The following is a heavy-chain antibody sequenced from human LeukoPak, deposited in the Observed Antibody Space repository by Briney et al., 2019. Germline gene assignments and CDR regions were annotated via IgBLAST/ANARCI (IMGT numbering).Heavy chain of an antibody. Sequence: ASVKVSCKASGYTFTGYYMHWVRQAPGQGLEWMGWVNPNSGGTNYAQKFQGRVTMTRDTSISTAYMELSRLRSDDTAVYYCARAYYYDSSGYPSGGYWGQGTLVTVSS. D-gene: IGHD3-22*01. V-gene: IGHV1-2*02. CDR2: VNPNSGGT. J-gene: IGHJ4*02. CDR3: ARAYYYDSSGYPSGGY. CDR1: GYTFTGYY.